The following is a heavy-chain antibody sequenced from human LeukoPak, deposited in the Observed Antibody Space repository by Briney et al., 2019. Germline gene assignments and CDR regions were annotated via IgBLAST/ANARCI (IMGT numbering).Heavy chain of an antibody. V-gene: IGHV3-7*01. D-gene: IGHD5-18*01. CDR2: INQDASER. CDR1: GFTFSNYW. Sequence: GGSLRLSCAASGFTFSNYWMSRVRQAPGKGLEWVANINQDASERYYLDSVKGRFTISRDNAKNSLYLQMSSLRAEDTAVYYCGRDLNYSYGWGYWGQGTLVTVSS. CDR3: GRDLNYSYGWGY. J-gene: IGHJ4*02.